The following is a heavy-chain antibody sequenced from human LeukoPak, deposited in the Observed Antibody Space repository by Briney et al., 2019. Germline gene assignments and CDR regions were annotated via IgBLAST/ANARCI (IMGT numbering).Heavy chain of an antibody. J-gene: IGHJ5*02. D-gene: IGHD1-1*01. CDR3: ARRYSWNDMDS. CDR1: GYTFTGYY. V-gene: IGHV1-46*01. Sequence: ASVKVSCKASGYTFTGYYMHWVRQAPGQGLEWMGIINPSGGSTSYAQKFQGRVTMTRDMSTSTVYMELSSLRSEDTAVYYCARRYSWNDMDSWGQGTLVTVSS. CDR2: INPSGGST.